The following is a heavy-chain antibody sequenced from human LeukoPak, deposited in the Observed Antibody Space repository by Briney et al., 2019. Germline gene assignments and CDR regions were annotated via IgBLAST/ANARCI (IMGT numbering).Heavy chain of an antibody. CDR2: IYTSGST. V-gene: IGHV4-4*07. D-gene: IGHD6-6*01. J-gene: IGHJ2*01. Sequence: SETLSLTCTVSGGSISSYYWSRIRQPAGKGLEWIGRIYTSGSTNYNPSLKSRVTMSVDTSKNQFSLKLSSVTAADTAVYYCARDDVAARSARGYFDLWGRGTLVAVSS. CDR1: GGSISSYY. CDR3: ARDDVAARSARGYFDL.